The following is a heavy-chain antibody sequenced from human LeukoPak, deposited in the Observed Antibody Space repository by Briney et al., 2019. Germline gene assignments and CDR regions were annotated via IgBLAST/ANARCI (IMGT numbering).Heavy chain of an antibody. J-gene: IGHJ6*04. CDR3: AELGITMIGGV. V-gene: IGHV3-48*04. D-gene: IGHD3-10*02. CDR1: GFSFSMYS. CDR2: ISSSGSTI. Sequence: GGSLRLSCAASGFSFSMYSMNWVRQAPGKGLEWVSYISSSGSTIYYADSVKGRFTISRDNAKNSLYLRMNSLRAEDTAVYYCAELGITMIGGVWGKGTTVTISS.